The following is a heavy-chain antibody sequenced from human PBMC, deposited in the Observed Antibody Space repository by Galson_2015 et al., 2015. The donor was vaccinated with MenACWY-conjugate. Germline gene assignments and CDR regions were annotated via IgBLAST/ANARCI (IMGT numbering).Heavy chain of an antibody. V-gene: IGHV4-59*01. J-gene: IGHJ3*01. D-gene: IGHD1-1*01. CDR1: GGSISNSY. CDR3: ARDQDGGPNDAFDL. Sequence: ETLSLPCTVSGGSISNSYWSWIRQPPGKDLEWIGYISYTGNTNYNPSLKSRVTISIDTSKNQLSLKLTSVTAADTAVYFCARDQDGGPNDAFDLWGRGTMVTVSS. CDR2: ISYTGNT.